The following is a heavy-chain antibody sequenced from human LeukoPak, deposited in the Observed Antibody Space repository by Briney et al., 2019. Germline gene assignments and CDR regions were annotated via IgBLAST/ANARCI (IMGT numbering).Heavy chain of an antibody. D-gene: IGHD2-21*01. CDR1: GGSISSYH. V-gene: IGHV4-59*08. CDR2: IHYSGST. CDR3: ARSVSWGLLVRDDAFDI. J-gene: IGHJ3*02. Sequence: SETLSLTCTVSGGSISSYHWIWIRQPPGQGLEWIGYIHYSGSTNYNPSLKSRVTTSVDTSKKQFSLKLRSVTAADTVVYYCARSVSWGLLVRDDAFDIWGQGTMVTVSS.